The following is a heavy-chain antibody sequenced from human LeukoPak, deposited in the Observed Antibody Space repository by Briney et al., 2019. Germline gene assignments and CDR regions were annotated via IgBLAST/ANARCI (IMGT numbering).Heavy chain of an antibody. CDR2: ISGSGGST. CDR1: GFTFSSYA. D-gene: IGHD3-10*02. Sequence: QPGGSLRLSCAASGFTFSSYAMSWVRQAPGKGLEWVSAISGSGGSTYYADSVKGRLTISRDNSKNTLYLQMNSLRAEDTAVYYCARDVHRYNYMDVWGKGTTVTVSS. J-gene: IGHJ6*03. CDR3: ARDVHRYNYMDV. V-gene: IGHV3-23*01.